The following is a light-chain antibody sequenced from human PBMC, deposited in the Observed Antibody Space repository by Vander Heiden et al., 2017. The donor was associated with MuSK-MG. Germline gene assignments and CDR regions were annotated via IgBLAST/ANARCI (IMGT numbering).Light chain of an antibody. CDR1: KLGDKY. CDR2: QDS. CDR3: QAWDSSTVV. Sequence: SYELTQPPSVPVSPAQTASITCSGDKLGDKYAFWYQQKPGQSPVLVIYQDSKRPSGIPGRFSGSNSGNTATLTIGGTQAMDEADYYCQAWDSSTVVFGGGTKLTVL. J-gene: IGLJ2*01. V-gene: IGLV3-1*01.